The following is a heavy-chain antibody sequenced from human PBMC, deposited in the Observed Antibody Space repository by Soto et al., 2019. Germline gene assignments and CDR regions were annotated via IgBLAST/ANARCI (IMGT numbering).Heavy chain of an antibody. CDR2: IYYSGST. D-gene: IGHD3-22*01. Sequence: SETLSLTCTVSGGSISSGGYYWSWIRQHPGKGLEWIGYIYYSGSTYYNPSLKSRVTISVDTSKNHFSLKLSSVTAADTAVYYCARDKAYYYDSSGYNYYGMDVWGQGTTVTVSS. CDR3: ARDKAYYYDSSGYNYYGMDV. J-gene: IGHJ6*02. CDR1: GGSISSGGYY. V-gene: IGHV4-31*03.